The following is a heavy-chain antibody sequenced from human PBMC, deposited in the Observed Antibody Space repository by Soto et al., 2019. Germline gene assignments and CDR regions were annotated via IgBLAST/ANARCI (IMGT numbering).Heavy chain of an antibody. Sequence: SETLSLTCAVYGGSFSGYYWSWIRQPPGKGLEWIGEINHSGSTNHNPSLKSRVTISVDTSKNQFSLKLSSVTAADMAVYYCARGRGSSGVVRYYYYGMDVWGQGTTVTVSS. CDR3: ARGRGSSGVVRYYYYGMDV. J-gene: IGHJ6*02. V-gene: IGHV4-34*01. CDR1: GGSFSGYY. CDR2: INHSGST. D-gene: IGHD6-6*01.